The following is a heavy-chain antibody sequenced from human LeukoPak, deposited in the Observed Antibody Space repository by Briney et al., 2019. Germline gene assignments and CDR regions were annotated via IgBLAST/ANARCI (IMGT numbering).Heavy chain of an antibody. D-gene: IGHD3-22*01. CDR3: AKAGSSGDSGNWLDP. Sequence: AAVTVSCKGSGYPFTGYCMHWVRQDTGQGLEWRGGINSNSGGTNYAQKFQGTVTGTSATSISTFYMKLSGLRSTDTAMYYCAKAGSSGDSGNWLDPWGQGTLVTVSS. CDR1: GYPFTGYC. J-gene: IGHJ5*02. V-gene: IGHV1-2*02. CDR2: INSNSGGT.